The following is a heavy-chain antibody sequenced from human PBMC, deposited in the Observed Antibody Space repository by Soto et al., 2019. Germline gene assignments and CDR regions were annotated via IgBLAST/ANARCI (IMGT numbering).Heavy chain of an antibody. J-gene: IGHJ6*02. CDR1: GFPLSTYG. V-gene: IGHV3-23*01. D-gene: IGHD2-8*02. CDR2: ITGTGGDT. CDR3: ARIRGYWSGLDV. Sequence: EVQLLESGGGLVQPGGSLRLSCAASGFPLSTYGMSWVRQAPGKGLEWVSSITGTGGDTYYADSVKGRFTSSRDNSNNMLYLQLTSLRVEDTAVYYCARIRGYWSGLDVWGQGTTIPVSS.